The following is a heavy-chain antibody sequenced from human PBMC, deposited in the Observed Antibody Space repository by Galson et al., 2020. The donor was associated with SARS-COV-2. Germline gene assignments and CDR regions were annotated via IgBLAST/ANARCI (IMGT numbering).Heavy chain of an antibody. J-gene: IGHJ5*02. Sequence: ASVKVSCMASGYTLTSYGISLVRQAPGQGLEWMGWISAYNGNTNYAQKLQGRVTMTTDTSTSTAYMELRSLRSDDTAVYYCPRDEDDGSGWDCGSWFDPGGQGTLVTVSS. CDR3: PRDEDDGSGWDCGSWFDP. D-gene: IGHD6-19*01. CDR2: ISAYNGNT. V-gene: IGHV1-18*01. CDR1: GYTLTSYG.